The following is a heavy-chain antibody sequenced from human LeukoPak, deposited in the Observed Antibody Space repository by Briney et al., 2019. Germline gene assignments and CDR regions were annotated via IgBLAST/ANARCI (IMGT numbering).Heavy chain of an antibody. D-gene: IGHD3-16*01. J-gene: IGHJ4*02. Sequence: GGSLRLSCAASGFTFSSYWMSWVRQAPGKGLEWVALIRGKGFGGTTEYAASVKGRFTVSRDDSKSIAYLQMNSLKTEDTAVYYCTRGYNDYVALFHYWGQGTLVTVSS. CDR2: IRGKGFGGTT. CDR3: TRGYNDYVALFHY. V-gene: IGHV3-49*04. CDR1: GFTFSSYW.